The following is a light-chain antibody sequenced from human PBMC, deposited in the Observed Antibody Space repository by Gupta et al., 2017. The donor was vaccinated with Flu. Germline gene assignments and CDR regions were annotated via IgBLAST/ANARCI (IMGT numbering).Light chain of an antibody. V-gene: IGLV2-11*01. CDR1: SSDVGRYNY. Sequence: QSALTQPRSVSGSPGQSVTISCTGTSSDVGRYNYASWYQQSPGKAPKLIISDVTKRPSGVPDRFSGSKSGNTASLTISGLQAEDEADYYCCSYAGSYTFYVFGTGTKVTVL. CDR2: DVT. CDR3: CSYAGSYTFYV. J-gene: IGLJ1*01.